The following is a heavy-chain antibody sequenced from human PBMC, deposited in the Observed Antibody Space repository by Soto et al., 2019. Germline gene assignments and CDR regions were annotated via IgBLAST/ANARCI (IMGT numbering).Heavy chain of an antibody. CDR1: GFTFSSYA. J-gene: IGHJ4*02. Sequence: PGGSLRLSCAASGFTFSSYAMSWVRQAPGKGLEWVSGISGSGGSTSYADSVKGRFTISRDNSKNTQYLQMDSLRADDTAVYYCAKDGPGAQIWTSFDHWGQGTLVTVAS. D-gene: IGHD5-18*01. V-gene: IGHV3-23*01. CDR2: ISGSGGST. CDR3: AKDGPGAQIWTSFDH.